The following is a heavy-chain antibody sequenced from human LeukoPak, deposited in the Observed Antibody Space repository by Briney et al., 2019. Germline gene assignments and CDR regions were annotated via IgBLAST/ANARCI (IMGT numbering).Heavy chain of an antibody. CDR2: INHSGST. CDR3: ARGAITMVRAWRLDYYYYYMDV. D-gene: IGHD3-10*01. V-gene: IGHV4-34*01. Sequence: PSETLSLTCTVSGGSISSYYWSWIRQPPGKGLEWIGEINHSGSTNYNPSLKSRVTISVDTSKNQFSLKLSSVTAADTAVYYCARGAITMVRAWRLDYYYYYMDVWGKGTTVTVSS. J-gene: IGHJ6*03. CDR1: GGSISSYY.